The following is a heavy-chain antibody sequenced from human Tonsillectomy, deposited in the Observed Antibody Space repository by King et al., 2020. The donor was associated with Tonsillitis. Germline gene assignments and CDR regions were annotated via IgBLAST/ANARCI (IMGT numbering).Heavy chain of an antibody. V-gene: IGHV3-48*01. CDR3: ARGLVGRRGDYGMDV. D-gene: IGHD2-8*02. CDR2: ITSGSRSI. CDR1: GFTFSSYS. J-gene: IGHJ6*02. Sequence: EVQLVESGGGLVQPGGSLRLSCAASGFTFSSYSIHWVRQAPGKGLEWVSYITSGSRSIYYADSVKGRFTISRDNAKNTLYLQMNSLRAEDTAVYYCARGLVGRRGDYGMDVWGQGTTVTVSS.